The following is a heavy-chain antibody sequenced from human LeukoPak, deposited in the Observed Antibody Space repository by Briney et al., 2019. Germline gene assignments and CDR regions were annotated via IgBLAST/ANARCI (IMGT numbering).Heavy chain of an antibody. Sequence: ASVKVSCKASGYTFTTYDINWVRQPTGQGLEWMGWMNPNSGNTGSAQKFQGRVTMTRNTSISTAYMELSSLRSEDTAVYYCASIGAPGNRRLNYWGEGTLVTVSS. CDR1: GYTFTTYD. D-gene: IGHD6-13*01. J-gene: IGHJ4*02. CDR2: MNPNSGNT. V-gene: IGHV1-8*01. CDR3: ASIGAPGNRRLNY.